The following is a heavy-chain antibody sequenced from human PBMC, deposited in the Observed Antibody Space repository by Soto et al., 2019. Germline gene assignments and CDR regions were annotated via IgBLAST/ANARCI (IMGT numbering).Heavy chain of an antibody. D-gene: IGHD5-18*01. CDR1: GFTFRSYG. Sequence: VQLVESGGGVVQPGRSLRLSCAASGFTFRSYGMHWVRQAPGKGLEWVAVIWYDGSNKYYADSVKGRFTISRDNSKNTLYLQMNSLRAEDTAVYYCARDRYSYGPLDYWGQGTLVTVSS. CDR3: ARDRYSYGPLDY. V-gene: IGHV3-33*01. CDR2: IWYDGSNK. J-gene: IGHJ4*02.